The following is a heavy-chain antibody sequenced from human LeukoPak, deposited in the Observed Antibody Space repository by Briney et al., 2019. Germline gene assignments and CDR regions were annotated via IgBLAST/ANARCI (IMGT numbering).Heavy chain of an antibody. CDR3: ARRSSGVTYYYGSGGTYYFDY. J-gene: IGHJ4*02. CDR1: GYIFTSYW. V-gene: IGHV5-51*01. Sequence: GESLKISCTASGYIFTSYWIGWVRQMPGKGLGWMGIIYPGDSATRDSPSFQGQVTISADKSISTAYLQWSSLKASDTAMYYCARRSSGVTYYYGSGGTYYFDYWGQGPLVTVSS. CDR2: IYPGDSAT. D-gene: IGHD3-10*01.